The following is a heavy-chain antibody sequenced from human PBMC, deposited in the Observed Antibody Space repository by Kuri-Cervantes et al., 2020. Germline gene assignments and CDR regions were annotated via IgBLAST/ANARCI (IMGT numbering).Heavy chain of an antibody. Sequence: GSLRLSCTVSGGSISSSSYYWGWIRQPPGKGLEWIGSIYYSGSTYYNPSLKSRVTISVDTSKNQFSLRLSSVTAADTAVYYCARDRWDYGVELGAFDIWGQGTMVTVSS. CDR3: ARDRWDYGVELGAFDI. D-gene: IGHD4-17*01. J-gene: IGHJ3*02. CDR1: GGSISSSSYY. CDR2: IYYSGST. V-gene: IGHV4-39*02.